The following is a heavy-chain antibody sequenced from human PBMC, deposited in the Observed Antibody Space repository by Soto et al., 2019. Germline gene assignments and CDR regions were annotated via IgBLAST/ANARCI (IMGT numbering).Heavy chain of an antibody. CDR1: GFTFSSYA. Sequence: QVPLVESGGGVVQPGRSLRLSCAASGFTFSSYAMHWVRQAPGKGLEWVAVISYDGSNKYYADSVKGRFTISRDNSKNTYLQMNSLRAEDTAVYYCARDKSPYSSGWHNRHFDYWGQGTLVTVSS. CDR3: ARDKSPYSSGWHNRHFDY. D-gene: IGHD6-19*01. V-gene: IGHV3-30-3*01. J-gene: IGHJ4*02. CDR2: ISYDGSNK.